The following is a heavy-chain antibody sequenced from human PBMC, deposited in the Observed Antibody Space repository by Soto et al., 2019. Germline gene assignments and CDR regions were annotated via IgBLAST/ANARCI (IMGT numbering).Heavy chain of an antibody. CDR2: IYYGGST. J-gene: IGHJ5*02. Sequence: SETLSITCTVSGGSISIIRYYWGWIRQPPGNGLECVGSIYYGGSTNYNPSVRIRVTISVDTSKNQFSLQLSSVTAADTAVYYCARRNNWFDPWGQGTLVTVSS. CDR1: GGSISIIRYY. CDR3: ARRNNWFDP. V-gene: IGHV4-39*01.